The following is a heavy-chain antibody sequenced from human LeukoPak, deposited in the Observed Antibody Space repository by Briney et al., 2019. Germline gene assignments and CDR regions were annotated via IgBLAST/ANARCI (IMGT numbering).Heavy chain of an antibody. CDR1: GGSISSSNW. CDR3: ASHRAVVVNDWFDP. D-gene: IGHD3-22*01. CDR2: IYHSGST. V-gene: IGHV4-4*02. J-gene: IGHJ5*02. Sequence: SETLSLTCTVSGGSISSSNWWSWVRQPPGKGLEWIGEIYHSGSTNYNPSLKSRVTISVDKSKNQFSLKLSSVTAADTAVYYCASHRAVVVNDWFDPWGQGTLVTVSS.